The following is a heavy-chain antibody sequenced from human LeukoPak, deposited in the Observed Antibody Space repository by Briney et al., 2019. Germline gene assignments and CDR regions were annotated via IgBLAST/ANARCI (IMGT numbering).Heavy chain of an antibody. CDR3: ARAVYRMSGTGATFDY. Sequence: PSETLSLTCTVSGGSISSGGYYWSWIRQHPGKGLEWIGYIYYSGSANYNPSLKSRVTISVDTSKNQFSLKLNSVTAADTAVYYCARAVYRMSGTGATFDYWGQGTLVTVSS. CDR1: GGSISSGGYY. CDR2: IYYSGSA. D-gene: IGHD3-3*01. V-gene: IGHV4-61*08. J-gene: IGHJ4*02.